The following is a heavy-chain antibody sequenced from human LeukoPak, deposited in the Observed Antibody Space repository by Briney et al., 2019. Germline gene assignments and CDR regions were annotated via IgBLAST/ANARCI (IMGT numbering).Heavy chain of an antibody. CDR2: IRYDGSNK. Sequence: PGGSLRLSCAASGFTFNSYAMHWVRQAPGKGLEWVAFIRYDGSNKYYADSVKGRFTISRDNSKNTLYLQMNSLRAEDTAVYYCAKDGEDTAMVTLPAWFDYWGQGTLVTVSS. CDR1: GFTFNSYA. V-gene: IGHV3-30*02. CDR3: AKDGEDTAMVTLPAWFDY. D-gene: IGHD5-18*01. J-gene: IGHJ4*02.